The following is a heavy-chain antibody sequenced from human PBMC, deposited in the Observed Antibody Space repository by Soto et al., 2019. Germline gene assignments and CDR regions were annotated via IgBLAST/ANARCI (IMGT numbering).Heavy chain of an antibody. J-gene: IGHJ5*02. V-gene: IGHV4-39*01. CDR2: IYYSGST. CDR3: ARHGNRGAVAGLYWFDP. Sequence: SETLSLTCTVSGGSISSGGYYWSWIRQHPGKGLEWIGCIYYSGSTYYNPSLKSRVTISVDTSKNQFSLKLSSVTAADTAVYYCARHGNRGAVAGLYWFDPWGQGTLVTVSS. CDR1: GGSISSGGYY. D-gene: IGHD6-19*01.